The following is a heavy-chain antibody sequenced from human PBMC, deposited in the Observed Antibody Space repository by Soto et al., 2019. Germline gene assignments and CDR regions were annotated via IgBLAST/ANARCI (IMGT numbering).Heavy chain of an antibody. J-gene: IGHJ5*01. Sequence: EVQLVESGGGLVKPGGSLRVSCAASGFTFSNYSMNWVRQAPGKGLEWVSSISSTSKYIYYADSVKGRFTISRDNAKKSGYLQMNSLRAEDTAVYYCARGLSSGWFDYWGQGTLVTVSA. CDR3: ARGLSSGWFDY. D-gene: IGHD6-19*01. CDR1: GFTFSNYS. V-gene: IGHV3-21*01. CDR2: ISSTSKYI.